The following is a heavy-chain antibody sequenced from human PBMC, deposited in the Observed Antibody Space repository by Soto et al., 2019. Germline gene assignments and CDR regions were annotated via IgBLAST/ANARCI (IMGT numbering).Heavy chain of an antibody. J-gene: IGHJ4*02. V-gene: IGHV1-18*01. Sequence: ASVKVSCKTSVYTFTDYGISWMRQARGQGLEWMGWISDYSGNTKYARQFQGRLILTTDRSTNEASMELRSLTSDDTGVYFCARDLLSGSGTHYQHWGQGTQVTVSS. CDR1: VYTFTDYG. CDR2: ISDYSGNT. D-gene: IGHD3-10*01. CDR3: ARDLLSGSGTHYQH.